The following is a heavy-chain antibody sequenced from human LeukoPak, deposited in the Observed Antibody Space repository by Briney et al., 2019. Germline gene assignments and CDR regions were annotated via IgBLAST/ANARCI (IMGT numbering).Heavy chain of an antibody. CDR1: GGSFSGYY. CDR3: ARSLYYYDSSGLDY. CDR2: INHSGST. D-gene: IGHD3-22*01. J-gene: IGHJ4*02. V-gene: IGHV4-34*01. Sequence: SETLSLTCAVYGGSFSGYYWSWIRQPPGKGLEWIGEINHSGSTNYNPSLKSRVTISVDTSKNQFSLKLSSVTAAGTAVYYCARSLYYYDSSGLDYWGQGTLVTVSS.